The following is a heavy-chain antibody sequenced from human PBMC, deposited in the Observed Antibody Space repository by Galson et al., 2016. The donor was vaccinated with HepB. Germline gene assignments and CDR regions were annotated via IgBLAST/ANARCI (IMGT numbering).Heavy chain of an antibody. V-gene: IGHV3-23*01. Sequence: SLRLSCAASGFTFSKYAMNWVRQAPGKGPEWVSAIRGIRDRTYYADPVKARFTISRDDSKNTLFLQLNSRRAEDPAVYYCAKEIPYSNFRQYYLENRGLGTLVTVSS. J-gene: IGHJ4*01. D-gene: IGHD4-11*01. CDR1: GFTFSKYA. CDR2: IRGIRDRT. CDR3: AKEIPYSNFRQYYLEN.